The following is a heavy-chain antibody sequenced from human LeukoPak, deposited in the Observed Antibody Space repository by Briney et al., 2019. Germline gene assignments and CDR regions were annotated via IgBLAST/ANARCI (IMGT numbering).Heavy chain of an antibody. D-gene: IGHD1-26*01. Sequence: ASVKVSCKASGYTFADYFMHWVRQAPGQGLEWMGRINPNTGGAEYAPKFQGWVTMTRDTSISTAYVEVNRLMSDDTAVYYCATDLMSTSNWEFDYWGQGTLVIVSS. CDR3: ATDLMSTSNWEFDY. CDR1: GYTFADYF. J-gene: IGHJ4*02. CDR2: INPNTGGA. V-gene: IGHV1-2*04.